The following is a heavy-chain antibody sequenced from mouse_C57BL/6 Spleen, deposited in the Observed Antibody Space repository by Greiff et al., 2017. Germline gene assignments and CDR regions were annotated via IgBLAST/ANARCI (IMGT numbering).Heavy chain of an antibody. D-gene: IGHD1-1*01. V-gene: IGHV1-63*01. CDR2: IYPGGGYT. J-gene: IGHJ2*01. CDR3: ARGYYGPYYFDY. CDR1: GYTFTNYW. Sequence: QVQLQQSGAELVRPGTSVKMSCKASGYTFTNYWIGWAKQRPGHGLEWIGDIYPGGGYTNYNEKFKGKANLTADKSSSTAYMQYSSLTSEDSAIYSCARGYYGPYYFDYWGQGTTLTVSS.